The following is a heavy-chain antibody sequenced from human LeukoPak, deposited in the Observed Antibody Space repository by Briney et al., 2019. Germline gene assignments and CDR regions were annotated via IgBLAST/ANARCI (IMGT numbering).Heavy chain of an antibody. CDR3: ARDVGVTRFDP. Sequence: ASVKVSCKASGNTFSNYGFSWVRPAPGQGLEWMGWINANSGNTDYAQNFQGRVTLTTDTSTNVAYMELRSLTSDDTAVYYCARDVGVTRFDPWGQGTLVTVSS. D-gene: IGHD3-22*01. CDR2: INANSGNT. V-gene: IGHV1-18*01. CDR1: GNTFSNYG. J-gene: IGHJ5*02.